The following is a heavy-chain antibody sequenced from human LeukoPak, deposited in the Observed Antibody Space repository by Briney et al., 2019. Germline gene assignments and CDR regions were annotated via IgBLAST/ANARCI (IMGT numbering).Heavy chain of an antibody. J-gene: IGHJ4*02. CDR1: GFTFSSYA. V-gene: IGHV3-23*01. Sequence: GGSLRLSCAASGFTFSSYAMSWVRQAPGKGLEWVSAISGSGGSTYYADSVKGRFTISRDNSKNTLYLQMNSLGAEDTAVYYCAKDKLHQYCSGGSCYFGGYFDYWGQGTLVTVSS. D-gene: IGHD2-15*01. CDR2: ISGSGGST. CDR3: AKDKLHQYCSGGSCYFGGYFDY.